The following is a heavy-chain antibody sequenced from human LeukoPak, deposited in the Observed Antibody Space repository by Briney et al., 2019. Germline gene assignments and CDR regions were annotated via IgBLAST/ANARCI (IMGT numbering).Heavy chain of an antibody. CDR1: AFTFSTYW. Sequence: GRSLRLSCAASAFTFSTYWMSWVRQAPGKGLEWVANIKQDGSEKYYVDSVKGRFTISRGNAKDSLYLQMNSLRAEDTAVYYCARARFSYGHYYFDYWGQGTLVTVSS. CDR2: IKQDGSEK. CDR3: ARARFSYGHYYFDY. J-gene: IGHJ4*02. V-gene: IGHV3-7*04. D-gene: IGHD5-18*01.